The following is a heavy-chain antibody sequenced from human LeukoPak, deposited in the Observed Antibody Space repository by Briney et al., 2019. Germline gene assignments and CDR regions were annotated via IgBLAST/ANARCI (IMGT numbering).Heavy chain of an antibody. V-gene: IGHV4-34*01. CDR1: GGSFSGYY. CDR2: INHSGSP. D-gene: IGHD6-19*01. J-gene: IGHJ4*02. Sequence: SETLSLTCAVYGGSFSGYYWSWIRQPPGKGLEWIGEINHSGSPNHNPSLKSRVTISVDTSKNQFSLKLISVTAADTAVYYCARGRAVAGTRYYFDYRGQGTLVTVSS. CDR3: ARGRAVAGTRYYFDY.